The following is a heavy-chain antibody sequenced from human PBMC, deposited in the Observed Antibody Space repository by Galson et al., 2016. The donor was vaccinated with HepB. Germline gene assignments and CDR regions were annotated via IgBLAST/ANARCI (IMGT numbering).Heavy chain of an antibody. CDR1: SGSISDSNW. J-gene: IGHJ4*02. CDR2: ISHSGST. CDR3: PRESGAYVPFGY. Sequence: LSLTCAVSSGSISDSNWWSWVRQPPGKGLEWIGEISHSGSTNYNPSLTSRVTMSFDKSKNESSLEMSSVTAADTAMYYCPRESGAYVPFGYWGQGALVTVSS. V-gene: IGHV4-4*02. D-gene: IGHD4-17*01.